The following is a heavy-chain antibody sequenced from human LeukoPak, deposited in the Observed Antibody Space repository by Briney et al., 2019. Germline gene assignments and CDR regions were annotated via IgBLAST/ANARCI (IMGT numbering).Heavy chain of an antibody. V-gene: IGHV1-69*04. D-gene: IGHD3-10*01. CDR1: GGTFSSYA. CDR2: IIPILGIA. J-gene: IGHJ6*02. Sequence: ASVKVSCKASGGTFSSYAISWVRQAPEQGLEWMGRIIPILGIANYAQKFQGRVTITADKSTSTAYMELSSLRSEDTAVYYCARDGPTTYGSGDVLYYYYGMDVWGQGTTVTVSS. CDR3: ARDGPTTYGSGDVLYYYYGMDV.